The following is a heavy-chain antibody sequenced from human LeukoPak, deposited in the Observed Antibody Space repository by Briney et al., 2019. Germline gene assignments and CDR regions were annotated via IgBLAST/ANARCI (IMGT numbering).Heavy chain of an antibody. CDR3: AKDSAKKYDDY. D-gene: IGHD2/OR15-2a*01. CDR1: GFTVSSNY. CDR2: IANDGRT. J-gene: IGHJ4*02. Sequence: PGGSLRLSCAASGFTVSSNYMSWVRQAPGKGLECVSVIANDGRTYYANSVKGRFTISRENSKSTLYLQMNSLRAEDTAVYYCAKDSAKKYDDYWGQGTLVTVSS. V-gene: IGHV3-53*01.